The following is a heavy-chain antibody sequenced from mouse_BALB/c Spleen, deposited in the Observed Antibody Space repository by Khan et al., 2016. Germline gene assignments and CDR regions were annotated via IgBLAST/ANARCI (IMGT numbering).Heavy chain of an antibody. V-gene: IGHV3-2*02. CDR2: ISYSGST. D-gene: IGHD4-1*01. CDR1: GYSITSDYA. J-gene: IGHJ2*01. CDR3: ARKRDWDGYYFDY. Sequence: QLEESGPGLVKPSQSLSLTCTVTGYSITSDYAWNWIRQFPGNKLEWMGYISYSGSTSYNPSLKSRISITRDTSKNQFFLQLNSVTTEDTATYYCARKRDWDGYYFDYWGQGTTLTVSS.